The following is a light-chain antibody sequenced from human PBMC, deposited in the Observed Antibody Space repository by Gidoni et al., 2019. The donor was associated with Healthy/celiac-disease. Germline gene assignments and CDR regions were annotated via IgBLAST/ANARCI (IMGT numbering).Light chain of an antibody. CDR2: INN. Sequence: QSVLTQPPSVSGAPGQRVTISCTGSSSNIGAGYDVHWYHQLPGTAHKLLIYINNNRPSGVPDRFSGSKSDTSASLAITGLQAEDEADYYCESYDSSLSGVVFGGGTKLTVL. J-gene: IGLJ2*01. V-gene: IGLV1-40*01. CDR3: ESYDSSLSGVV. CDR1: SSNIGAGYD.